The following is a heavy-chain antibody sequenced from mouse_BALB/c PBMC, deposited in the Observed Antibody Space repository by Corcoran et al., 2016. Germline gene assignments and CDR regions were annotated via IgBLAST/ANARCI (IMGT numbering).Heavy chain of an antibody. Sequence: QLVQSGPELKKPGETVKISCKASGYTFTNYGMNWVKQAPGKGLKWMGWINTYTGEPTYADDFKGRFAFSLETSASTAYLQINNLKNEDMATYFCASKDGSSLYYFDYWGQGTTLTVSS. CDR2: INTYTGEP. CDR3: ASKDGSSLYYFDY. D-gene: IGHD1-1*01. CDR1: GYTFTNYG. J-gene: IGHJ2*01. V-gene: IGHV9-1*02.